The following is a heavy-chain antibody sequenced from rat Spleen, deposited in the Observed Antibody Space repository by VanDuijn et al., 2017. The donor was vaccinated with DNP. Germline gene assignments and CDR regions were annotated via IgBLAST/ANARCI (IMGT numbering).Heavy chain of an antibody. CDR2: IWTGGST. V-gene: IGHV2-43*01. CDR1: GFSLTSYH. Sequence: QVQLKESGPGLVQPSQTLSLACSVSGFSLTSYHIHWVRQPSGKGLEWMGVIWTGGSTEYNSALKSRLSISRDTSKSQVFLKMNSLQTEDTAMYFCGRHYTYWGRGVMVTVSS. CDR3: GRHYTY. D-gene: IGHD1-1*01. J-gene: IGHJ2*01.